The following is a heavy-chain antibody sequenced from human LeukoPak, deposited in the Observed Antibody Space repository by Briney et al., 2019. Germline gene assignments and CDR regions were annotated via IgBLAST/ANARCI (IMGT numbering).Heavy chain of an antibody. Sequence: GGSLRLSCAASGFTFDDYAMHWVRQAPGKGPEWVSGISWNSGSIGYADSVKGRFTISRDNAKNSLYLQMNSLRAEDTALYYCAKDIAGGYNVFDYWGQGTLVTVSS. CDR1: GFTFDDYA. J-gene: IGHJ4*02. V-gene: IGHV3-9*01. CDR3: AKDIAGGYNVFDY. CDR2: ISWNSGSI. D-gene: IGHD5-24*01.